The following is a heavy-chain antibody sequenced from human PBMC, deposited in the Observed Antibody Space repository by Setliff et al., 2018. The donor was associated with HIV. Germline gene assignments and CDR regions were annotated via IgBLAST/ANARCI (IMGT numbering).Heavy chain of an antibody. D-gene: IGHD3-3*01. J-gene: IGHJ5*02. CDR1: GGSIRSRDNY. Sequence: SETLSLTCTVSGGSIRSRDNYWGWIRQPPGKGLEWIGHIYYSGTTYYNPSLKSRVSISVDASKNQFPLKLSSVTAADTAVYYCARLVGPYYDFWSGFQVWFDPWGQGTLVTVSS. CDR3: ARLVGPYYDFWSGFQVWFDP. V-gene: IGHV4-39*01. CDR2: IYYSGTT.